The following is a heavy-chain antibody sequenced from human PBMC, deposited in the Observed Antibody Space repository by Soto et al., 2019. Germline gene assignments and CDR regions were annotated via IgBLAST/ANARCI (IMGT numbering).Heavy chain of an antibody. CDR1: GYTFTSYY. V-gene: IGHV1-46*01. J-gene: IGHJ3*02. CDR3: ARDGAPVDTAMVSAFDI. Sequence: ASVKVSCKASGYTFTSYYMHWVRQAPGQGLEWMGVINPSGGSTSYAQKFQGRVTMTRDTSTSTVYMELSSLRSEDTAVYYCARDGAPVDTAMVSAFDIWGQGTMVTVS. CDR2: INPSGGST. D-gene: IGHD5-18*01.